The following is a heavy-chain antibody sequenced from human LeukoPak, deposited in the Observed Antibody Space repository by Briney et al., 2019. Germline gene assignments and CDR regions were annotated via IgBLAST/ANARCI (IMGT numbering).Heavy chain of an antibody. Sequence: PSETLSLTCTVSGGSITATGTYYWSWIRQPAGKGLEWIGRIYTSGSTHYNPSFKSRVTISVDTSKTRFSLNLSSVTAADTAVYYCARTPHGSSVKSGAFDIWGQGTMVTVSS. CDR2: IYTSGST. D-gene: IGHD6-19*01. CDR3: ARTPHGSSVKSGAFDI. CDR1: GGSITATGTYY. J-gene: IGHJ3*02. V-gene: IGHV4-61*02.